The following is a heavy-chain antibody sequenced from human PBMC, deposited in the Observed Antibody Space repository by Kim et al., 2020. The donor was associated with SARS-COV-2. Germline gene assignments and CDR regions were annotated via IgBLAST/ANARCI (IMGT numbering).Heavy chain of an antibody. CDR1: GFSFNNFA. CDR2: IGSDAST. CDR3: SPCSDARWGPDPAHLSL. V-gene: IGHV3-23*01. J-gene: IGHJ2*01. Sequence: GGSLRLSCATSGFSFNNFAISWVRQPPGEGLEGVAVIGSDASTSYVQSVESRRFTSTENSNKTSYLLQRSIRTEDKATYYCSPCSDARWGPDPAHLSLWG. D-gene: IGHD2-21*02.